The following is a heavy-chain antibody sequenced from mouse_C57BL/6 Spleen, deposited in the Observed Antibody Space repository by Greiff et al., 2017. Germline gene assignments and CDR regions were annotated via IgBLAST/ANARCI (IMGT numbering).Heavy chain of an antibody. Sequence: VQLQQSGAELMKPGASVKLSCKATGYTFTGYWIEWVKQRPGHGLEWIGEILPGSCSTNYNEKFKGKATLTADTSSNTAYMQLSSLTTEDSAIYYCATYYSNSWFAYWGQGTLVTVSA. CDR3: ATYYSNSWFAY. J-gene: IGHJ3*01. CDR1: GYTFTGYW. V-gene: IGHV1-9*01. CDR2: ILPGSCST. D-gene: IGHD2-5*01.